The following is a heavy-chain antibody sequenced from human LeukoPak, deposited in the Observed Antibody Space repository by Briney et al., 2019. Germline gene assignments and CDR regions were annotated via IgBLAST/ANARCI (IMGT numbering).Heavy chain of an antibody. D-gene: IGHD2-8*01. CDR3: ALIAPDCTNGVCTPESFFDY. CDR2: IYYSGST. Sequence: SETLSLTCTVSGGSISSGDYYWSWIRQPPGKGLEWIGYIYYSGSTYYNPSLKSRVTISVDTSKNQFSLKLSSVTAADTAVYYCALIAPDCTNGVCTPESFFDYWGQGTLVTVSP. V-gene: IGHV4-30-4*08. CDR1: GGSISSGDYY. J-gene: IGHJ4*02.